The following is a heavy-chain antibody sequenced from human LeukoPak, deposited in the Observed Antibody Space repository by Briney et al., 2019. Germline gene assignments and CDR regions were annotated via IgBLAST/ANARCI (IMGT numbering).Heavy chain of an antibody. CDR2: ISAYNGNT. CDR3: ARRCILGPDTYYYGMDV. D-gene: IGHD1-26*01. CDR1: GYTFTSYG. V-gene: IGHV1-18*01. J-gene: IGHJ6*02. Sequence: ASVKVSCKASGYTFTSYGISWVRQAPGQGLEWMGWISAYNGNTNYAQKLQGRVTMTTDTSTSTAYMELRSLRSDDTAVYYCARRCILGPDTYYYGMDVWGQGTTVTVSS.